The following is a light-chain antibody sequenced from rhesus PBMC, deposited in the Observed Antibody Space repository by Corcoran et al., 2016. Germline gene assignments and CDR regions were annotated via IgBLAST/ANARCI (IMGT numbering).Light chain of an antibody. Sequence: DIQMTQSPSSLSASVGDRVTITCRARQGITNDLAWYQQKPGETPKLLNYEASSLQSGIPSRFSGSGSGTDFTLTISSLQSEDFATYSCQHYYSTPYSFGQGTKVEIK. CDR2: EAS. CDR1: QGITND. CDR3: QHYYSTPYS. V-gene: IGKV1-25*01. J-gene: IGKJ2*01.